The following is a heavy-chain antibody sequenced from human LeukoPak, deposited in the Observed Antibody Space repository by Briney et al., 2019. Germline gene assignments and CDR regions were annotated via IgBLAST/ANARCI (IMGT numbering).Heavy chain of an antibody. CDR1: GFTFSSYG. CDR2: IRYDGSNK. V-gene: IGHV3-30*02. D-gene: IGHD3-3*01. CDR3: AKFDFWSGYYEWFDP. J-gene: IGHJ5*02. Sequence: GGXLRLSCAASGFTFSSYGMQWVRQAPGKGVEGVAFIRYDGSNKYYADSVKGGLTISRDNYKNTLYLQMNSLRAEDTAVYYCAKFDFWSGYYEWFDPWGQGTLVTVSS.